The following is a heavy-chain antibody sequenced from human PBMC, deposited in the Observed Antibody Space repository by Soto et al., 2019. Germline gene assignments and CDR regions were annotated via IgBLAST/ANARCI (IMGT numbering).Heavy chain of an antibody. D-gene: IGHD6-13*01. CDR3: SKTVSGAAVDYYSYGMDV. J-gene: IGHJ6*02. CDR1: GFTFSSYG. CDR2: ISYDGSNK. V-gene: IGHV3-30*18. Sequence: QVQLVESGGGVVQPGRSLRLSCAASGFTFSSYGMHWVRQAPGKGLEWVAVISYDGSNKYYADSVKGRFTISRDNSKNTRYLQINSLRAEDTAVYYCSKTVSGAAVDYYSYGMDVWGQGTTVTVSS.